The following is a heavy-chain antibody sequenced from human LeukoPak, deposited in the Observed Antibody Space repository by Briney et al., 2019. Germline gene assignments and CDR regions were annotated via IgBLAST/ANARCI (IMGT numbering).Heavy chain of an antibody. Sequence: SETLSLPYTVSGGSISSYYCCCIRQPPGKGLERIGYIYYSGSTNYNPSLKSRVTISVDTSKNQFSLKLSSVTAADTAVYYCARYWSYFDYWGQGTLVTVSS. J-gene: IGHJ4*02. V-gene: IGHV4-59*08. CDR1: GGSISSYY. CDR3: ARYWSYFDY. D-gene: IGHD3-3*01. CDR2: IYYSGST.